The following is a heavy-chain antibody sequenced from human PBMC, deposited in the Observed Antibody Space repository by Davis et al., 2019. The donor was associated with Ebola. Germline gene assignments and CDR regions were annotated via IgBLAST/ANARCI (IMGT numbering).Heavy chain of an antibody. CDR2: IYYSGST. CDR3: AALSGSYVRVNY. J-gene: IGHJ4*02. V-gene: IGHV4-39*01. Sequence: MPSETLSLTCTVSGGSISSSSYYWGWIRQPPGKGLEWIGSIYYSGSTYYNPSLKSRVTISVDTSKNQFSLKLSSVTAADTAVYYCAALSGSYVRVNYWGQGTLVTVSS. CDR1: GGSISSSSYY. D-gene: IGHD1-26*01.